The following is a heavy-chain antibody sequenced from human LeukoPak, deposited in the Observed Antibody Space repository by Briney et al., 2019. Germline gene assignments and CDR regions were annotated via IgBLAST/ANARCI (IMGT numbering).Heavy chain of an antibody. CDR1: GGSISSYY. D-gene: IGHD4-23*01. V-gene: IGHV4-59*01. Sequence: SETLSLTCTVSGGSISSYYWSWIRQPPGKRREWIGYIYNSGSTNYNPSLKSRVTISVDTSKTQFSLKLSSVAAADTAVYSCARGLTRGAFDYWGQGTLVTVSS. CDR2: IYNSGST. J-gene: IGHJ4*02. CDR3: ARGLTRGAFDY.